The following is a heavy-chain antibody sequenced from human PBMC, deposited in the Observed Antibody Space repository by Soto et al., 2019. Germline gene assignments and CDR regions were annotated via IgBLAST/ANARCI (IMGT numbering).Heavy chain of an antibody. Sequence: PSETLSLTCAVYGGSCSGYYWTWIRQPPGTGLEWIGEINHSGSTNYTPSLKSRVTISVDTSKNQFSLRAEDTGAEDTAVYYCARDWPNRYCTNNICFLLSHWGQGTPVTVSS. V-gene: IGHV4-34*01. CDR3: ARDWPNRYCTNNICFLLSH. J-gene: IGHJ4*02. CDR1: GGSCSGYY. CDR2: INHSGST. D-gene: IGHD2-8*01.